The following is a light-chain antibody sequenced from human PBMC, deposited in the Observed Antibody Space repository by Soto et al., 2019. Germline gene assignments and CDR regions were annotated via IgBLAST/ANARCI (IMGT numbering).Light chain of an antibody. CDR3: NSYTISDTYV. J-gene: IGLJ1*01. V-gene: IGLV2-18*02. CDR2: EGY. Sequence: QSALTQPPSVSGSPGQSVTISCIGTSSDVGSYNRVSWYQQPPGTAPKLIIYEGYTRPSGVPDRFSASKSGHTASLTISGLQAEDEADYYCNSYTISDTYVFGTGTKVTVL. CDR1: SSDVGSYNR.